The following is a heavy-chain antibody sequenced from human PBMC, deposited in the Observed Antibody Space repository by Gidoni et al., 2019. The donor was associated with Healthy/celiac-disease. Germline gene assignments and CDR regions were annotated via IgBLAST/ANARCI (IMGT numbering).Heavy chain of an antibody. V-gene: IGHV5-51*01. CDR3: ARRENYYDSSGYTHYWYFDL. Sequence: EVQLVQSGAEVKKPGESLKIFCKGSGYSFTSYWIGWVRQMPGKGLEWMGIIYPGDSDTRYSPSFQGQVTISADKSISTAYLQWSSLKASDTAMYYCARRENYYDSSGYTHYWYFDLWGRGTLVTVSS. CDR1: GYSFTSYW. CDR2: IYPGDSDT. D-gene: IGHD3-22*01. J-gene: IGHJ2*01.